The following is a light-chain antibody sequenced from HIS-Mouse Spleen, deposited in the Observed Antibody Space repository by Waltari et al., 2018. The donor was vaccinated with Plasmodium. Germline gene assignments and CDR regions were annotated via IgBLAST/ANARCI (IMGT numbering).Light chain of an antibody. CDR1: QSVSSN. CDR3: QQYNNWPIT. V-gene: IGKV3D-15*03. J-gene: IGKJ5*01. Sequence: EIVMTQSPATLSVSPGERATLSCRASQSVSSNFAWYQQKPGQAPRLLIYGASIRATGIPARFSRSGSGTEFTLTISILQSEDFAVYYCQQYNNWPITFGQGTRLEIK. CDR2: GAS.